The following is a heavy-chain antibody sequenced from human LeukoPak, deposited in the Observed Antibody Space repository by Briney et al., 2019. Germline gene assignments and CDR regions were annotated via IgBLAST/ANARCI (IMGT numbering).Heavy chain of an antibody. J-gene: IGHJ5*02. V-gene: IGHV4-34*01. Sequence: ASETLSLTCAGYGESFSGCYWSWIRQPPGKGLEWIGEINHSGITNYNPSLKSRVTISVDTSKNQFSLKLSSVAAADTAVYYCARTKIRFLERSDQNWFDPWGQGTLVTVSS. CDR2: INHSGIT. CDR1: GESFSGCY. D-gene: IGHD3-3*01. CDR3: ARTKIRFLERSDQNWFDP.